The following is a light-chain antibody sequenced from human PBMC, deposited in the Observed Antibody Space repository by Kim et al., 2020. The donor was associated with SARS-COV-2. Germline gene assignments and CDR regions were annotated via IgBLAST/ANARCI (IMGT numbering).Light chain of an antibody. CDR2: GAS. Sequence: SPGESATPSCRARQSVSSNLAWYQQKPGQGPRLLIYGASTRATGVPARFSGSGSGTEFTLTISSLQSEDFAVYYCQQYDNWPPITFGQGTRLEIK. V-gene: IGKV3-15*01. CDR1: QSVSSN. J-gene: IGKJ5*01. CDR3: QQYDNWPPIT.